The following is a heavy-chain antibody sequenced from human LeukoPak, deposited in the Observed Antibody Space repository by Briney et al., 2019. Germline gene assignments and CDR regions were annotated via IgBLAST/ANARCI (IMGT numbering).Heavy chain of an antibody. CDR1: GFTFSNYA. J-gene: IGHJ4*02. V-gene: IGHV3-23*01. CDR3: AKRVDYSSPGGYSDY. D-gene: IGHD6-13*01. Sequence: PGGSLRLSCAASGFTFSNYAMSWVRQAPGKGLEWVSGITDGGGTTVYADTVKGRFTISRDNSKNMLFLQVNSLRAEDTAVYYCAKRVDYSSPGGYSDYWGQGILVTVAS. CDR2: ITDGGGTT.